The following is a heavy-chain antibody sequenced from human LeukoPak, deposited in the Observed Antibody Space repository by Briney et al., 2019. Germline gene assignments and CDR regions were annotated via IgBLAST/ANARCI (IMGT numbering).Heavy chain of an antibody. Sequence: GSLRLSCAASGFTFSSYAMTSVRQAPGKGLEWVSVISGSGDTTYYADSVKGRFTISRDNSRNTLYLQMNSLRAEDTAVYFCARSRDGYKRFDSWGQGTLVTVSS. J-gene: IGHJ4*02. D-gene: IGHD5-24*01. CDR3: ARSRDGYKRFDS. V-gene: IGHV3-23*01. CDR1: GFTFSSYA. CDR2: ISGSGDTT.